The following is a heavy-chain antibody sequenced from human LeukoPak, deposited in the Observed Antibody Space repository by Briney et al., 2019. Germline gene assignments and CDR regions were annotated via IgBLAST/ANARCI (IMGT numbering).Heavy chain of an antibody. V-gene: IGHV3-30*03. Sequence: PGGSLRLSCAASGFTFSSYGMHWVRQAPGKGLEWVAVISYDGSNKYYADSVKGRFTISRDNSKNTLFLQMNSLRPEDTAVYYCVRAGRSSTGPRDYMDVWGKGTTVTVFS. CDR3: VRAGRSSTGPRDYMDV. CDR2: ISYDGSNK. CDR1: GFTFSSYG. D-gene: IGHD1-26*01. J-gene: IGHJ6*03.